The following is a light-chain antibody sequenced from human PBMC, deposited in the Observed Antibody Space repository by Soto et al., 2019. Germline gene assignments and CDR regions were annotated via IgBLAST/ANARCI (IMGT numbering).Light chain of an antibody. Sequence: EIVMTQSPATLSVSPGERATLSCRASQSISSNLAWYQQKPGQAPRLLFYGASTRATGIPASFSGSGSGPEFTLTISSLQSEDFAVYYCQQYNNWPRTFGQGTKVDIK. J-gene: IGKJ1*01. CDR3: QQYNNWPRT. CDR1: QSISSN. V-gene: IGKV3-15*01. CDR2: GAS.